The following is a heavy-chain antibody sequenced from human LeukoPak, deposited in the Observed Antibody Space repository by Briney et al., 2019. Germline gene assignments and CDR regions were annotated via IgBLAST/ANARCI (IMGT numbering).Heavy chain of an antibody. CDR3: ARGVVTSVSDYFDY. CDR1: GGNFNNDD. D-gene: IGHD2-21*02. J-gene: IGHJ4*02. CDR2: LIPIFGTP. V-gene: IGHV1-69*06. Sequence: SVKVSCKSSGGNFNNDDFRGVRQAPGQGLEGIGGLIPIFGTPNYSQKFQGRVTITADKSTSTAYMELTNLRSDDTAVYFCARGVVTSVSDYFDYWGQGTLVTVSS.